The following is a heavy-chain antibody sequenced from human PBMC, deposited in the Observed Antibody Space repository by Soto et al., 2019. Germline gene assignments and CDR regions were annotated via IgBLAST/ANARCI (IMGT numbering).Heavy chain of an antibody. J-gene: IGHJ4*02. Sequence: QVPLVQSGAEVKKPGASVKVSCKGSGYDFTTYGITWVRQATGQGLEWMAWISAHNGNTDYAQKLQGRVTVTRATSTSTAYMELRSLRSDDTAMYYCARGSYGDYWGQGALVTSSS. V-gene: IGHV1-18*01. CDR1: GYDFTTYG. CDR3: ARGSYGDY. D-gene: IGHD3-10*01. CDR2: ISAHNGNT.